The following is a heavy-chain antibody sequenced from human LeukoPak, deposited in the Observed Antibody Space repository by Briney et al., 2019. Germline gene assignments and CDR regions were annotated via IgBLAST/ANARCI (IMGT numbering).Heavy chain of an antibody. J-gene: IGHJ4*02. CDR3: AKRIKEAAGIYFDS. D-gene: IGHD2-15*01. V-gene: IGHV3-23*01. CDR2: IYGGGTNT. CDR1: GFSFSSFA. Sequence: GGSLRLSCAGSGFSFSSFAMTWVRQAPGKGLEWVSTIYGGGTNTFYADSVKGRFTISRDDSKNMQFLEMDSLRPEDTAVYFCAKRIKEAAGIYFDSWGQGTLVTVSS.